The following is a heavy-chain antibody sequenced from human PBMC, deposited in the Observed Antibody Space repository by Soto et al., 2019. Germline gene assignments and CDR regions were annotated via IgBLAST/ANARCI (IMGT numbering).Heavy chain of an antibody. J-gene: IGHJ5*02. Sequence: AAECNSVNFAVSRVSKKTGKGLEWVSAISGNGISTYYADSVRGRFTISRDNSENTLFLQMNRLRADDTAVYYCTIDAISMVRGPDNWFDPWGQGTLDTVIS. CDR3: TIDAISMVRGPDNWFDP. V-gene: IGHV3-23*01. CDR2: ISGNGIST. CDR1: ECNSVNFA. D-gene: IGHD3-10*01.